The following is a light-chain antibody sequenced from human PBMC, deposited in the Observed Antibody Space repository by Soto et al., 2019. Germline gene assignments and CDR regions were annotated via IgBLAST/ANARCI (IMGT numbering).Light chain of an antibody. V-gene: IGKV3D-15*01. CDR3: QQYNNWPPIT. CDR1: HSLSSSY. J-gene: IGKJ5*01. CDR2: GTS. Sequence: EILLAQSSPTTSFSPGERATLSCRARHSLSSSYLAWYQQRAGQAPRLLIYGTSIRATGIPDRFSGSGSGTEFALTTSSLQSEDFAVYYCQQYNNWPPITFGQGTRLEIK.